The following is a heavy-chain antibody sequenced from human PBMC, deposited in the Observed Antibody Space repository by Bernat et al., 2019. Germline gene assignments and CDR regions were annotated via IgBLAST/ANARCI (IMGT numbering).Heavy chain of an antibody. D-gene: IGHD1-26*01. CDR3: AIGSWELRFDP. CDR2: INQSGST. CDR1: GGSFSGYY. J-gene: IGHJ5*02. Sequence: QVRLQQWGAGLLKPSETLSLTCAVYGGSFSGYYWSWIRQTPGKGLEWIGEINQSGSTNYNPSLKSRVTISVDTSRNQFSLKLTSVTAADTAVYSCAIGSWELRFDPWGQGTLVTVSS. V-gene: IGHV4-34*01.